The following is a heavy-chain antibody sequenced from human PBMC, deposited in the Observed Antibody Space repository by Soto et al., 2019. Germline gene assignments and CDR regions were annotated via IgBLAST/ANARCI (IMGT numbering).Heavy chain of an antibody. J-gene: IGHJ6*03. V-gene: IGHV1-69*02. D-gene: IGHD6-19*01. CDR2: IIPILGIA. Sequence: SVKVSCKASGGTFSSYTISWVRQAPGQGLEWMGRIIPILGIANYAQKFQGRVTITADKSTSTAYMELSSLRSEDTAVYYCASRAGSSGWYPDYYYYYMDVWGKGTTVTVSS. CDR1: GGTFSSYT. CDR3: ASRAGSSGWYPDYYYYYMDV.